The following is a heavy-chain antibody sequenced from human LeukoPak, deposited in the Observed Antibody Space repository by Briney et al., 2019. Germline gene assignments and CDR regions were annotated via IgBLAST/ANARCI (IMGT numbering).Heavy chain of an antibody. J-gene: IGHJ4*02. Sequence: SETLSLTCTVSGGSISSGSYYWSWIRQPAGKGLEWIGRIYTSGSTNYNPSLKSRVTISVDTSKNQFSLKLSSVTAADTAVYFCARSEMTGSARPHYFDYWGQGTLVTVSS. CDR1: GGSISSGSYY. D-gene: IGHD6-6*01. V-gene: IGHV4-61*02. CDR2: IYTSGST. CDR3: ARSEMTGSARPHYFDY.